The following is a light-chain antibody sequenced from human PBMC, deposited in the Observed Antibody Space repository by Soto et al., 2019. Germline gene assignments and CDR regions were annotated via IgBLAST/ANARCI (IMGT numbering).Light chain of an antibody. CDR2: DAS. J-gene: IGKJ3*01. V-gene: IGKV1-33*01. Sequence: DNQMTQSPSSLSASVGDRVTITCQASQDISSYVNWYQQKPGKAPKLLIYDASNLETGVPSRFSGSESETDFTFTISSLQPEDIATYYCQQYYRGITFGPGTKVDI. CDR1: QDISSY. CDR3: QQYYRGIT.